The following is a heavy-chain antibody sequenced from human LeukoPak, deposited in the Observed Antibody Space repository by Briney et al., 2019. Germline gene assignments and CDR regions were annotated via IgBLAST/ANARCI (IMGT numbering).Heavy chain of an antibody. CDR1: GFTFSSYA. V-gene: IGHV3-23*01. CDR3: VREVHYYYDSSGYLDY. J-gene: IGHJ4*02. Sequence: GGSLRLSCAASGFTFSSYAMSWVRQAPGKGLEWVSAISGSGGGTYYADSVKGRFTISRDNSKNTLYLQMNSLRAEDTAVYYCVREVHYYYDSSGYLDYWGQGTLVTVSS. D-gene: IGHD3-22*01. CDR2: ISGSGGGT.